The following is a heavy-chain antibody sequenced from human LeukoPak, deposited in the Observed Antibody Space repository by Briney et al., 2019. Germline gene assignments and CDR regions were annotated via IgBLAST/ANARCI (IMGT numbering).Heavy chain of an antibody. D-gene: IGHD1-26*01. Sequence: GGSLRLSCAASEFIFSYYAMHWVRQAPGKGLEWVAYIGKDGNNENYADSVKGRFTISRDNSKNTLYLQMNSLRAEDTAVYYCAREQGAASYWGQGTLVTVSS. CDR3: AREQGAASY. CDR1: EFIFSYYA. J-gene: IGHJ4*02. CDR2: IGKDGNNE. V-gene: IGHV3-30*02.